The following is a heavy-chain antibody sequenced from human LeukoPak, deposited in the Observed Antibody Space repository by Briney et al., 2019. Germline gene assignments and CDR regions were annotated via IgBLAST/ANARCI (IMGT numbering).Heavy chain of an antibody. CDR2: MNQDGSEI. Sequence: TGGSLRLSCTASGLSLNSYAMSWVGQVPGKGLEGVASMNQDGSEIHYVDYVKGRFTISRDNAKNSLFLQMNSLTADDAAVHYCVRAHHPGGWFDPWGQGTLVTVSS. CDR3: VRAHHPGGWFDP. D-gene: IGHD3-10*01. V-gene: IGHV3-7*04. J-gene: IGHJ5*02. CDR1: GLSLNSYA.